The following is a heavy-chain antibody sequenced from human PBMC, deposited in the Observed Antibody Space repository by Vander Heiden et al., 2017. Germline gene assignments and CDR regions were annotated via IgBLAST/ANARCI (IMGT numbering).Heavy chain of an antibody. CDR2: ISSGGGGM. CDR1: GFTFSSYS. Sequence: EVQLVESGGGLVQPGGSLRLSCAASGFTFSSYSMNWIRQAPGQGLEWFSNISSGGGGMEEADSVRGRFTISRDNARNSLYLQMKSLRDEDTAVYDGARRNSVYFDYWGQGTLVTVFS. CDR3: ARRNSVYFDY. J-gene: IGHJ4*02. V-gene: IGHV3-48*02. D-gene: IGHD1-26*01.